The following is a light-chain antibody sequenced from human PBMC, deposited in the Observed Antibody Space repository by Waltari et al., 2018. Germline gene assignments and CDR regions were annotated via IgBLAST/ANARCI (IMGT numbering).Light chain of an antibody. CDR2: ECY. V-gene: IGLV2-23*01. Sequence: QSALTQPASVSGSPGQSITISCTGTSSDVGSYNLVSWYQQHPGKAPKLIVYECYKRRSGVSHRFSGSKSGDTASLTISGVQAEDEADYYCCSYANNRPGVFGGGTKLTVL. CDR3: CSYANNRPGV. CDR1: SSDVGSYNL. J-gene: IGLJ3*02.